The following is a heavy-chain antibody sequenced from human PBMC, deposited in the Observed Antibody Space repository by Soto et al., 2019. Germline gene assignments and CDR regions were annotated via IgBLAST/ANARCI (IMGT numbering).Heavy chain of an antibody. Sequence: GGSLRLSCAASGFTFSGFTFSSYAMTWVRQAPGKGLEWVSTISGTGVSTYYADSVKGRFTISRVNSKNTLYLQMNSLRAEDTAVYYRAKDSPWLVRYYYHGMDVWGQGTTVTVSS. CDR2: ISGTGVST. CDR1: GFTFSGFTFSSYA. D-gene: IGHD6-19*01. V-gene: IGHV3-23*01. J-gene: IGHJ6*02. CDR3: AKDSPWLVRYYYHGMDV.